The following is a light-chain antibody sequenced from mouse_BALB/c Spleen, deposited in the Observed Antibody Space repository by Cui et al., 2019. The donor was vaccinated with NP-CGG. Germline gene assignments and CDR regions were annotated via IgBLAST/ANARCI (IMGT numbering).Light chain of an antibody. CDR3: ALWYSNHWV. J-gene: IGLJ1*01. CDR2: GTN. V-gene: IGLV1*01. Sequence: VVTPESAPTTSPGETVTLTCRSSTGAVTTINYANWVQEKPDHLFTGLIGGTNNRAPGVPARFSGSLIGDKAALTITGTQTEDEAIYFCALWYSNHWVFGGGTKLTVL. CDR1: TGAVTTINY.